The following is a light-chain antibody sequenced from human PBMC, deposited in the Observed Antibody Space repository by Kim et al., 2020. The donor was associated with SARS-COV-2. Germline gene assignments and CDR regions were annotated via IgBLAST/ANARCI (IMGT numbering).Light chain of an antibody. CDR3: QQYNSYPLT. CDR1: QSISSW. J-gene: IGKJ4*01. V-gene: IGKV1-5*03. Sequence: DIQMTQSPSTLSASVGDRVTISCRASQSISSWLAWYQQKPGKSPNLLIYESSSLESGVPSRFSGSGSGTEFTLTISSLQPDDFATYYCQQYNSYPLTFGGGTKVEIK. CDR2: ESS.